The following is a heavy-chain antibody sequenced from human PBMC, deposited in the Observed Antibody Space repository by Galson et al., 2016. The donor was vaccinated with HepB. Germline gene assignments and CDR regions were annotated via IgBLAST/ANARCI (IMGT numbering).Heavy chain of an antibody. Sequence: SLRLSCAPSGFTFSDYYMNWVRQAPGKGLEWVSYIKTSGSVVYYGDSVKGRFTISRDKAKSSLFLQMQSLRVEDTAVYYCERGGYCNGTSFSLYHSGLDVWGQGTTVTVSS. CDR2: IKTSGSVV. J-gene: IGHJ6*02. V-gene: IGHV3-11*01. CDR3: ERGGYCNGTSFSLYHSGLDV. CDR1: GFTFSDYY. D-gene: IGHD2-2*01.